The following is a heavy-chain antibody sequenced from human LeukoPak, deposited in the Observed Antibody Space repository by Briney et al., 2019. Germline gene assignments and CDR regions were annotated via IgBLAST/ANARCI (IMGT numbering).Heavy chain of an antibody. J-gene: IGHJ4*02. CDR2: IIPIFGTA. CDR1: GGTFSSYA. CDR3: ASPGVYYSSGDLDLYDY. D-gene: IGHD3-22*01. Sequence: SVKVSCKASGGTFSSYAISWVRQAPGQGLEWMGRIIPIFGTANYAQKFQGRVTITTDESTSTAYMELSSLRSEDTAVYYCASPGVYYSSGDLDLYDYWGQGTLVTVSS. V-gene: IGHV1-69*05.